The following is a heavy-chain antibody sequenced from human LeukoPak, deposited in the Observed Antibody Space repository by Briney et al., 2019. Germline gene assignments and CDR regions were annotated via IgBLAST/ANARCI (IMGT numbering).Heavy chain of an antibody. CDR1: GYTFTSYG. CDR2: ISAYNGNT. CDR3: ARESPVYYDSSCDY. J-gene: IGHJ4*02. V-gene: IGHV1-18*01. D-gene: IGHD3-22*01. Sequence: ASVKVSRKASGYTFTSYGISWVRQAPGQGLEWMGWISAYNGNTNYAQKLQGRVTMTTDTSTSTAYMELRSLRSDDTAVYYCARESPVYYDSSCDYWGQGTLVTVSS.